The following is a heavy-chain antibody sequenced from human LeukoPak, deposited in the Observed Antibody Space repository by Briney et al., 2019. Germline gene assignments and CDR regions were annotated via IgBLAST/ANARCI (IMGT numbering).Heavy chain of an antibody. Sequence: GGSLRLSCAASGFTFSGYTMNWVRQAPGEGLEWVSSVSSSGSDIYYADSVKGRFAISRDNAKNSLFLQMNNLRADDTALYYCARGVTAGDYRGQGTLVTVSS. CDR1: GFTFSGYT. D-gene: IGHD2-21*02. J-gene: IGHJ4*02. CDR3: ARGVTAGDY. V-gene: IGHV3-21*01. CDR2: VSSSGSDI.